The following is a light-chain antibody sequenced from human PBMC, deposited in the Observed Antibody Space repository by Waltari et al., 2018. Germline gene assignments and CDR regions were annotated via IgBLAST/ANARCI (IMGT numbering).Light chain of an antibody. J-gene: IGLJ3*02. Sequence: QSALTQPASVSGSPGQSITISCTGTSSDVGSYNLVSWYQQHPGKAPTRMIYEGSKRPSGVSNRFSGSKSGNTASLTIAGRQAEDEADYYCCSYAGSSTNWVFGGGTKLTVL. CDR3: CSYAGSSTNWV. V-gene: IGLV2-23*01. CDR1: SSDVGSYNL. CDR2: EGS.